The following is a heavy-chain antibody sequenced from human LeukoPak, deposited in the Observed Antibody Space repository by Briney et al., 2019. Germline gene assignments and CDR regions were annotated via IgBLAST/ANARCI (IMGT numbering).Heavy chain of an antibody. Sequence: GGSLRLSCAASGFTFSNSWMSWVRQAPGKGLEWVANIKHDGTEKYHVDSMKGRFTISRDNSKNTLYLQMNSLRAEDTAVYYFLSVNLDSLVVVAAYDYWGQGTLVTVSS. CDR2: IKHDGTEK. J-gene: IGHJ4*02. V-gene: IGHV3-7*01. CDR1: GFTFSNSW. CDR3: LSVNLDSLVVVAAYDY. D-gene: IGHD2-15*01.